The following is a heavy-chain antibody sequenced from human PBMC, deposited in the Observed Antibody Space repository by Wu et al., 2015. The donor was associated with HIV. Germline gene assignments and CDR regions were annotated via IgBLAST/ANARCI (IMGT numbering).Heavy chain of an antibody. J-gene: IGHJ4*02. CDR1: GGTFSSYD. CDR2: MNPNSGNT. D-gene: IGHD3-22*01. CDR3: ARGRSGGRGGWHYYYDSSGYYY. Sequence: QVQLVQSGAEVKKPGSSVKVSCKASGGTFSSYDISWVRQATGQGLEWMGWMNPNSGNTGYAQKFQGRVTMTRNTSISTAYMELSSLRSEDTAVYYCARGRSGGRGGWHYYYDSSGYYYWGQGTLVTVSS. V-gene: IGHV1-8*02.